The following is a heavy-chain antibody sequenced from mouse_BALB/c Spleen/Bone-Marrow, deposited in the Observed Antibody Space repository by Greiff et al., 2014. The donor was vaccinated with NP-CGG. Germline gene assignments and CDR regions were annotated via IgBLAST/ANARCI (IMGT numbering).Heavy chain of an antibody. CDR2: IDPANGNT. J-gene: IGHJ1*01. Sequence: VQLQQSGAELVKPGASVKLPCTASGFNIKDTYMHWVKQRPEQGLEWIRRIDPANGNTKYDPKFQGKATITADTSSNTAYLQLSSLTSEDTAVYYCASYYYGRYFDVWGAGTTVTVSS. V-gene: IGHV14-3*02. D-gene: IGHD1-1*01. CDR3: ASYYYGRYFDV. CDR1: GFNIKDTY.